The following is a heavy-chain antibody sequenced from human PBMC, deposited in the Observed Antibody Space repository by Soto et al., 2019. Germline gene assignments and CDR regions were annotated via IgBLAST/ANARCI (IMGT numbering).Heavy chain of an antibody. CDR2: ISYDGNNK. J-gene: IGHJ4*02. CDR1: GFTFTTYA. D-gene: IGHD6-19*01. CDR3: ARSYKSGWFYFDY. Sequence: PGGSLRLSCAASGFTFTTYAIHWVRQAPGKGLEWAAFISYDGNNKNYADSVKGRFTISRDNSKNTVYLQMNSLTAEDTAVYYCARSYKSGWFYFDYWGQGSLVTV. V-gene: IGHV3-30-3*01.